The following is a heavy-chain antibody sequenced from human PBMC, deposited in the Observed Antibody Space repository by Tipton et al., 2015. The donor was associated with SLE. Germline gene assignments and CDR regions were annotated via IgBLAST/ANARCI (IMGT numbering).Heavy chain of an antibody. Sequence: TLSLTCTVSGGSISSYYWSWIRQPPGKGLEWIGYIYYSGSATYNPSLRSRLSISLDTSENQFSLKLSSVTAADTAVYYCARLSAYYRVFDLWGQGTLVTVSS. V-gene: IGHV4-59*08. CDR1: GGSISSYY. CDR2: IYYSGSA. D-gene: IGHD3-3*01. J-gene: IGHJ5*02. CDR3: ARLSAYYRVFDL.